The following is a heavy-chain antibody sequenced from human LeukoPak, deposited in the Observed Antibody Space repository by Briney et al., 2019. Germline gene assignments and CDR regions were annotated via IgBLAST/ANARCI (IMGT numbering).Heavy chain of an antibody. D-gene: IGHD3-3*01. CDR2: IYYSGST. CDR3: ARGAIFGVVIPWFDP. CDR1: GGSISSGDYY. Sequence: PSETLSLTCTVSGGSISSGDYYWSWIRQPPGKGLEWIGYIYYSGSTYYNPSPKSRVTISVDTSKNQFSLKLSSVTAADTAVYYCARGAIFGVVIPWFDPWGQGTLVTVSS. J-gene: IGHJ5*02. V-gene: IGHV4-30-4*01.